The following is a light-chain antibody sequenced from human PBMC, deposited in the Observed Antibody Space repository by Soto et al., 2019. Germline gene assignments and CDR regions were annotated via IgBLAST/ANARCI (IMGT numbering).Light chain of an antibody. J-gene: IGLJ3*02. CDR1: SSDVGGYNY. CDR3: SSYTSSSPLWV. Sequence: QSALTQPASVSGSPGQSITISCTGTSSDVGGYNYVSWYQQHPGKAPKLMIYDVSNRPSGVSNRFSGSKYGNTASLTISGLQAEDEADYYCSSYTSSSPLWVFGGGTKLTVL. CDR2: DVS. V-gene: IGLV2-14*01.